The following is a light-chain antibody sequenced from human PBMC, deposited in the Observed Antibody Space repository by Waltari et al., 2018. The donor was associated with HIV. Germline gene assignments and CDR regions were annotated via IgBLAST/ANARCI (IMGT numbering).Light chain of an antibody. V-gene: IGLV2-23*02. CDR2: DVS. CDR1: AIDIGTYNL. CDR3: LTYVSKTSTWQ. J-gene: IGLJ3*02. Sequence: QSALTQPASVSGNPGPSVPITCTGTAIDIGTYNLVSWFQQHPGKAPKLLIYDVSKRPSGVSSRFSGSKSGYFASLTISGLLTEDESSYYCLTYVSKTSTWQFGGGTYLTV.